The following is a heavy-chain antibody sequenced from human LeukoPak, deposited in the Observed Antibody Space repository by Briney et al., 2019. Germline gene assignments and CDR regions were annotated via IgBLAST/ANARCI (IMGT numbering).Heavy chain of an antibody. J-gene: IGHJ4*02. V-gene: IGHV4-59*01. Sequence: PSQTLSLTCTVSGDSIIGYYWSWIRQPPRKGLEWIGYIYNTVDTTYNPSLKSRVTVSIDMSKKQFSLRLTSVTAADTAFDFFARRRYYDSSGYNPTYYFDYWGQGILVTVSS. CDR1: GDSIIGYY. CDR2: IYNTVDT. D-gene: IGHD3-22*01. CDR3: ARRRYYDSSGYNPTYYFDY.